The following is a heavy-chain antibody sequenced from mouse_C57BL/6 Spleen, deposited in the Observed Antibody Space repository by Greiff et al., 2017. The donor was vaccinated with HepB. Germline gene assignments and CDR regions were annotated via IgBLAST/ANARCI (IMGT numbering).Heavy chain of an antibody. D-gene: IGHD2-13*01. J-gene: IGHJ1*03. Sequence: VQLQQSGPGLVAPSQRLSITCTVSGFSLTSYGVDWVRQPPGKGLEWLGVIWGGGSTNYNSALMSRLSISKDNSKSQVFLKMNSLQTDDTAMYYCAKHGEDGDYGGYFDVWGTGTTVTVSS. CDR3: AKHGEDGDYGGYFDV. V-gene: IGHV2-9*01. CDR1: GFSLTSYG. CDR2: IWGGGST.